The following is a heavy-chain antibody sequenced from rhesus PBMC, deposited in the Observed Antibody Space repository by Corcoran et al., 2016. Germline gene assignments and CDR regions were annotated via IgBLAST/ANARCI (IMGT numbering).Heavy chain of an antibody. CDR3: ARSGWYQGAFDF. CDR1: GGSISSSY. D-gene: IGHD6-31*01. J-gene: IGHJ3*01. V-gene: IGHV4-169*01. Sequence: QVQLQESGPGLVKPSETLSVTCAVSGGSISSSYWSWIRQAPGKGLEWIGFIYGTGGSTNYNPSLKSRVTLSVDTSKNQLSLKLSSVTTADTAVYYCARSGWYQGAFDFWGQGLRVTVSS. CDR2: IYGTGGST.